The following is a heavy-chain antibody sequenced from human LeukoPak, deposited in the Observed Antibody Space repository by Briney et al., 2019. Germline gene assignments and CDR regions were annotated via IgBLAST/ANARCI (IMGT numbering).Heavy chain of an antibody. D-gene: IGHD6-19*01. V-gene: IGHV3-33*05. CDR3: ARDSSGWYGY. J-gene: IGHJ4*02. CDR2: LVYDERS. CDR1: GFPFSSYG. Sequence: PGGSLRLSCAASGFPFSSYGMHWVRQAPGKGLEWVARLVYDERSDYADSVKGRFTISRDNSKNTLYLQMNSLRAEGTAVYYCARDSSGWYGYWGQGTLVTVSS.